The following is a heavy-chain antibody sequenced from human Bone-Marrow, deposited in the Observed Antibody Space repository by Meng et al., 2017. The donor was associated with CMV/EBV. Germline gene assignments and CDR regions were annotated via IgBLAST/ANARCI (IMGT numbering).Heavy chain of an antibody. CDR3: ACQNPRILTGYG. V-gene: IGHV3-66*04. Sequence: GGSLRLSCKGSGFTFSTFEIAWVRQAPGKGLEWVSVIYSGGSTYYADSVKGRFTISRDNAKNSLYLQMNSLRAEDTAVYYCACQNPRILTGYGWGQGTLVTVSS. J-gene: IGHJ4*02. CDR1: GFTFSTFE. CDR2: IYSGGST. D-gene: IGHD3-9*01.